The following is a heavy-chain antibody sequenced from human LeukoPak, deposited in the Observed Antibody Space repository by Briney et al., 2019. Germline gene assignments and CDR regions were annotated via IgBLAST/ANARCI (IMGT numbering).Heavy chain of an antibody. J-gene: IGHJ4*02. Sequence: SETLSLTCTVSGGSISSYYWSWIRQPPGKGLEWIGYIYYSGSTNYNPSLKSRVTMSVDTSKNQFSLNLNSVTAADTAVYYCARLYGSGASPDYWGQGTLVTVSS. CDR2: IYYSGST. D-gene: IGHD3-10*01. V-gene: IGHV4-59*12. CDR3: ARLYGSGASPDY. CDR1: GGSISSYY.